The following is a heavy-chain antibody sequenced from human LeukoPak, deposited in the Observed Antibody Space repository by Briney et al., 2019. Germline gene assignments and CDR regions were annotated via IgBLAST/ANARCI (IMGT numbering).Heavy chain of an antibody. CDR1: GFTFSRHG. Sequence: GGSLRLSCAASGFTFSRHGMHWVRQAPGKGLEWVAFIWYDGSNKYYVDSVKGRFTISRDNSENTLFLQMSSLRTEDTAVYYCAKDPLGFCTRATCRYLDSWGQGTLVTVSS. V-gene: IGHV3-30*02. J-gene: IGHJ4*02. CDR2: IWYDGSNK. CDR3: AKDPLGFCTRATCRYLDS. D-gene: IGHD2-8*01.